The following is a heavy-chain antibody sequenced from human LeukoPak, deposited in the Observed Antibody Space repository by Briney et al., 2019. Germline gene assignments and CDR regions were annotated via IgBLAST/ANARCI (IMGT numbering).Heavy chain of an antibody. D-gene: IGHD3-22*01. J-gene: IGHJ4*02. CDR2: ISGSGGST. CDR3: AKDGITYYYDSSGYWN. Sequence: PGGSLRLSCAASGFTFSSYAMSWVRQAPGKGLEWVSAISGSGGSTYYADSVKGRFTISRDNSKNTLYLQMNSLRAEDTAVYYCAKDGITYYYDSSGYWNWGQGTLVTVSS. V-gene: IGHV3-23*01. CDR1: GFTFSSYA.